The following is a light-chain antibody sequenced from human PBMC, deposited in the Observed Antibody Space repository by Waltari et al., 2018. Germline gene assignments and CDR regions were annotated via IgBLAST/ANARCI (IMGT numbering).Light chain of an antibody. J-gene: IGLJ2*01. CDR3: SSYTSRSTLI. CDR2: EVI. V-gene: IGLV2-14*01. Sequence: QSALTQPPSASGSPGQSVTISCSGTSSDIGAYNYVPWYQQHPGKAPKRMIYEVIKRPPGFSTPCSGSKSGNTASLTISGIQADDEADYYCSSYTSRSTLIFGGGTKLTVL. CDR1: SSDIGAYNY.